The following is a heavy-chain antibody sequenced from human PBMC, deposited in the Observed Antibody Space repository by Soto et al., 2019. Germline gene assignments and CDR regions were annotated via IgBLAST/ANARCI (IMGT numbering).Heavy chain of an antibody. CDR1: GFTVSNNY. CDR2: IFSGGST. D-gene: IGHD5-18*01. J-gene: IGHJ4*02. CDR3: ARGASGDSYRSPAFDS. Sequence: EVQLVESGGGLVQPGGSLRLSCAASGFTVSNNYMSWVRQAPGKGLEWVSVIFSGGSTYYADSVKGRFTISRDNSKNSLVLQMNSLRAEDTAVYYCARGASGDSYRSPAFDSWGQGTLVTVSS. V-gene: IGHV3-66*01.